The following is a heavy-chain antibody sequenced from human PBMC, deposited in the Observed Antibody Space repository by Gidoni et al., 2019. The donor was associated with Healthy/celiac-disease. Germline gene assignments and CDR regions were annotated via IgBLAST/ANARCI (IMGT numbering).Heavy chain of an antibody. D-gene: IGHD3-22*01. Sequence: EVQLVESGGGLVQPGGSLRLSCAASGFTFGSYEMNWVRQAPGKGLEWVSYISSSGSTIYYADSVKGRFTISRDNAKNSLYLRMNSLRAEDTAVYYCARDSRYYDSSGYSYFDYWGQGTLVTVSS. CDR1: GFTFGSYE. J-gene: IGHJ4*02. CDR2: ISSSGSTI. CDR3: ARDSRYYDSSGYSYFDY. V-gene: IGHV3-48*03.